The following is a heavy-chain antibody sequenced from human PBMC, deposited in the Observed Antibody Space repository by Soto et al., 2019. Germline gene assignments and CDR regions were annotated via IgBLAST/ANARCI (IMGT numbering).Heavy chain of an antibody. CDR2: IYSGGYT. D-gene: IGHD2-15*01. V-gene: IGHV3-53*01. CDR1: GFTVSNNY. CDR3: RTPPGGGGY. J-gene: IGHJ4*02. Sequence: EVQLVESGGGLIQPGGSLRLSCAVSGFTVSNNYMSWVRQAPGKGLEGVSVIYSGGYTAYGDSVKGRFTISRDNSKNPLFLQNNGPRAYATALYSCRTPPGGGGYWGQGTLVTVSS.